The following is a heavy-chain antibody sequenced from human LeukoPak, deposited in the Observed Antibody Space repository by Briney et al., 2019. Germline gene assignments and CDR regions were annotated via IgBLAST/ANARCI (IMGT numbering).Heavy chain of an antibody. Sequence: VNVCCKASGGIFSTYAINWVRQPPGQGLEWMGRIIPILHQANYAQKFRDRVTITADESTSTAYMDLSSLRSEDTAVYYCAKGRGSDAFDIWGQGTVGPVSS. J-gene: IGHJ3*02. CDR3: AKGRGSDAFDI. CDR1: GGIFSTYA. CDR2: IIPILHQA. V-gene: IGHV1-69*11.